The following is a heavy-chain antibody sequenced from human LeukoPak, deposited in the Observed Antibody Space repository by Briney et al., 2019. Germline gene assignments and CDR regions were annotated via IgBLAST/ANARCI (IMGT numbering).Heavy chain of an antibody. Sequence: SETLSLTCTVSGGSISGYFWTWIRQSAGKGLEWIGRIYSSGRTNYNPSLKSRVTMSVDTSKNQFSLKLTSVTAADTATYYCARTIVGPCTSYFDQWGQGTLVTVSS. CDR1: GGSISGYF. D-gene: IGHD1-26*01. CDR2: IYSSGRT. V-gene: IGHV4-4*07. J-gene: IGHJ4*02. CDR3: ARTIVGPCTSYFDQ.